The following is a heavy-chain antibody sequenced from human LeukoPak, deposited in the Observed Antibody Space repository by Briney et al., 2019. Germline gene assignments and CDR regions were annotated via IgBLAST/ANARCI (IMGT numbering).Heavy chain of an antibody. D-gene: IGHD2-8*01. J-gene: IGHJ6*02. CDR1: GYNFISYY. Sequence: ASVKVSCKASGYNFISYYMHWVRQAPGQGLEWMGIINPSGGSTSYAQKFQDRVTMTTDTSTSTVYMELSSLKSEDTAVYYCAREDVVLVDAVRSYYSGMDVWGQGTTVTVSS. V-gene: IGHV1-46*01. CDR2: INPSGGST. CDR3: AREDVVLVDAVRSYYSGMDV.